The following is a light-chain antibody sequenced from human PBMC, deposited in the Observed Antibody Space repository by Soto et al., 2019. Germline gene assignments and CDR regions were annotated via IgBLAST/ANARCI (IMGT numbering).Light chain of an antibody. CDR3: QPYDFVFVT. CDR1: QDIRND. V-gene: IGKV1-33*01. CDR2: DTS. Sequence: DIQVTQSPSSLSASVGDRVTITCQTSQDIRNDLNWYQQKPGTAPKLLICDTSNLQPGVPSRFSGSGSGTHFSLTITSLQPEDLATYYCQPYDFVFVTFGQGTRLEI. J-gene: IGKJ5*01.